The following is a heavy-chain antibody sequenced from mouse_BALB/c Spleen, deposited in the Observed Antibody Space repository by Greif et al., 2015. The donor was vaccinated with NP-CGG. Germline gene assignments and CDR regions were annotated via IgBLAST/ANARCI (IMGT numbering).Heavy chain of an antibody. J-gene: IGHJ3*01. CDR2: INPSTGYT. V-gene: IGHV1-7*01. D-gene: IGHD2-1*01. Sequence: QVQLKHSGAELAKPGASVKMSCKASGYTFTSYWMHWVKQRPGQGLEWIGYINPSTGYTEYNQKFKDKATLTADKSSSTAYMQLSSLTSEDSAVYYCTRGRKEDGNYEGWFAYWGQGTLVTVSA. CDR3: TRGRKEDGNYEGWFAY. CDR1: GYTFTSYW.